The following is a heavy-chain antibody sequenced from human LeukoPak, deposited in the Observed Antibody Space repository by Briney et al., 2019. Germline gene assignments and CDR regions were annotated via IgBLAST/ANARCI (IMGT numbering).Heavy chain of an antibody. V-gene: IGHV4-30-2*01. CDR3: ARGWDDSGYDSHFDY. CDR2: IYHSGST. Sequence: SETLSLTCAVSGGSLSSGGYSWSWIRQPPGKGLEWIGYIYHSGSTYYNPSLKSRVTISVDRSKNQFSLKLSSVTAADTAVYYCARGWDDSGYDSHFDYWGQGTLVTVSS. CDR1: GGSLSSGGYS. D-gene: IGHD5-12*01. J-gene: IGHJ4*02.